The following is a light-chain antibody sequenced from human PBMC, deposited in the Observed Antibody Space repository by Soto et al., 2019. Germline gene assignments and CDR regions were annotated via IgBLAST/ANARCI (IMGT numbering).Light chain of an antibody. V-gene: IGKV1-5*01. CDR3: QHYNSYSEA. CDR1: QSISSW. J-gene: IGKJ1*01. CDR2: DAS. Sequence: DIQMPQYPSTLSASVGDRVTITCLASQSISSWLAWYQQKPGKAPKLLIYDASSLESGVPSRFSGSGSGTEFTLTISSLQPDDFATYYCQHYNSYSEAFGQGTKVDIK.